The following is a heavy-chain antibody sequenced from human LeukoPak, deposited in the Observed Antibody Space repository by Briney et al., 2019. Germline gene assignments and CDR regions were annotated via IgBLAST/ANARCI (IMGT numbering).Heavy chain of an antibody. J-gene: IGHJ6*03. CDR3: ARPYLERSLKFCMDV. Sequence: GGSLRLSCAASGFTVSSNYMSWVRQAPGKGLEWVSRINSDGSSTSYADSVKGRFTISRDDSKNTLYLQMNSLRPEDTAVYYCARPYLERSLKFCMDVWGKGTTVTVSS. V-gene: IGHV3-74*01. CDR2: INSDGSST. D-gene: IGHD3-3*02. CDR1: GFTVSSNY.